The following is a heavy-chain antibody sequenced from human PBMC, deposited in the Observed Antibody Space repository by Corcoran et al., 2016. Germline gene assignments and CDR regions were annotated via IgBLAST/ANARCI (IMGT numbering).Heavy chain of an antibody. CDR2: IYYSGST. J-gene: IGHJ4*02. CDR3: AGVGREGRGVIFDY. Sequence: QVQLQESGPGLVKPSETLSLTCTVSGGSISSYYWSWIRQPPGKGLEWIGYIYYSGSTNYNPSLKSRVTISVDTSKNQFSLKLSSVTAADTAVYYCAGVGREGRGVIFDYWGQGTLVTVSS. CDR1: GGSISSYY. V-gene: IGHV4-59*01. D-gene: IGHD3-10*01.